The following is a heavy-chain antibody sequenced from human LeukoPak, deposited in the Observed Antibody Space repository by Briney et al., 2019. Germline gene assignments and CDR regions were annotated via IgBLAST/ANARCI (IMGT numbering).Heavy chain of an antibody. CDR1: GGTFSSYA. D-gene: IGHD6-6*01. J-gene: IGHJ6*03. CDR2: IIPIFGTA. Sequence: GSSVKVSCKASGGTFSSYAISWVRQAPGQGLEWMGGIIPIFGTANYAQKFQGRVTITTDESTSTAYMELSSLRSEDTAVYYCARVIVDSSSSYYYYYMDVWGKGTTVTVSS. V-gene: IGHV1-69*05. CDR3: ARVIVDSSSSYYYYYMDV.